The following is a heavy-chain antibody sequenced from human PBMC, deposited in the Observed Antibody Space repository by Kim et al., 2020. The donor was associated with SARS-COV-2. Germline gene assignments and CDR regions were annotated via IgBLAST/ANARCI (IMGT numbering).Heavy chain of an antibody. CDR3: ARSMYGSGDY. Sequence: GKTNYRQKLQGRVTMTTDTSTTTAYMELRSLRSDDTAVYYCARSMYGSGDYWGQGTLVTVSS. CDR2: GKT. J-gene: IGHJ4*02. D-gene: IGHD3-10*01. V-gene: IGHV1-18*01.